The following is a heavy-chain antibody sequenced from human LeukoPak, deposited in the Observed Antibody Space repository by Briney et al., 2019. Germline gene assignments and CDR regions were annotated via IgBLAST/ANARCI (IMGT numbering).Heavy chain of an antibody. CDR2: ISDSGGST. CDR1: GFTFSSYA. CDR3: AIQRTWSAMGYFDY. Sequence: PGGSLRLSCAASGFTFSSYAMSWVRQAPGKGLEWVSTISDSGGSTYYADSVKGRFTISRDNSMNTLYLQMNSLRAEDTAVYYCAIQRTWSAMGYFDYWGQGTLVTVSS. J-gene: IGHJ4*02. D-gene: IGHD3-3*01. V-gene: IGHV3-23*01.